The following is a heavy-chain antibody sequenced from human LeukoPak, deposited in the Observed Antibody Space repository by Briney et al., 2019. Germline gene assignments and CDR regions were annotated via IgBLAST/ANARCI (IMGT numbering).Heavy chain of an antibody. Sequence: GGSLRLSCAASGFTFSSYWMHWVRHAPGKGLVWVSRINSDGSSTRYADSVKGRFTISRDNAKNTLYLQMNSLRAEDTAVYYCARGFCSSTSCYLYFDYWGQGTLVTVSS. CDR2: INSDGSST. CDR3: ARGFCSSTSCYLYFDY. CDR1: GFTFSSYW. V-gene: IGHV3-74*01. J-gene: IGHJ4*02. D-gene: IGHD2-2*01.